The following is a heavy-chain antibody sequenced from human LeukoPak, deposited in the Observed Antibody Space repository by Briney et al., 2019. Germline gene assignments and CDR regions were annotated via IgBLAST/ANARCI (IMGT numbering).Heavy chain of an antibody. J-gene: IGHJ6*03. CDR2: IYYSGST. CDR1: GGSISSYY. D-gene: IGHD3-10*01. CDR3: ARDGWLGSYYYMDV. V-gene: IGHV4-30-4*08. Sequence: SETLSLTCTVSGGSISSYYWSWIRQPPGKGLEWIGYIYYSGSTYYNPSLKSRVTISLDTSKNQFSLNLSSVTAADTAVYYCARDGWLGSYYYMDVGGKGTTVTVSS.